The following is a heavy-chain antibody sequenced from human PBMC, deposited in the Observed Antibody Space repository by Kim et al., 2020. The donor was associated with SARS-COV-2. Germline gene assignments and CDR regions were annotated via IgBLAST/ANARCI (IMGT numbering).Heavy chain of an antibody. CDR2: IIPILGLS. Sequence: SVKVSCKASGGTFSTYVIGWVRQAPGQGLEWMGRIIPILGLSNYAQKFQGRITMSADTSTSTVYMELSSLKSEDTAVYYCARDPREPNIDDWFFDLWGRGTLVTVSS. CDR1: GGTFSTYV. J-gene: IGHJ2*01. V-gene: IGHV1-69*04. CDR3: ARDPREPNIDDWFFDL.